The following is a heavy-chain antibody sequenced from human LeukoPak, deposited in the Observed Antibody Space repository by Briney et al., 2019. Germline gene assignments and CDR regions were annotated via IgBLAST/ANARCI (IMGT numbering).Heavy chain of an antibody. Sequence: SETLSLTCTVPGGSISSYYWSWIRQPPGKGLEWIGYIYYSGSTNYNPSLKSRVTISVDTSKNQFSLKLSSVTAADTAVYYCAGMATISDFDYWGQGTPVTVSS. J-gene: IGHJ4*02. CDR2: IYYSGST. V-gene: IGHV4-59*01. D-gene: IGHD5-24*01. CDR1: GGSISSYY. CDR3: AGMATISDFDY.